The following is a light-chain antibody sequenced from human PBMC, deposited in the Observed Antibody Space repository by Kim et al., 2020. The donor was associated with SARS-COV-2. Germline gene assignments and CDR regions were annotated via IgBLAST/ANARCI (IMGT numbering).Light chain of an antibody. V-gene: IGKV1-39*01. CDR1: QTISNY. Sequence: DIQMTQSPSSLSASVGDIVTITCRASQTISNYLNWYQHKPGKPPKLLISAASTLQSGVPSRFSGSGSGADFTLTINSLQSEDFATYYCQQSFSTPFTFAQGTKLEI. CDR3: QQSFSTPFT. J-gene: IGKJ2*01. CDR2: AAS.